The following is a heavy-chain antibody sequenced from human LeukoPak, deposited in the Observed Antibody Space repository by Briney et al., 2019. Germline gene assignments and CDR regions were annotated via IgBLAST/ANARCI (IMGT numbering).Heavy chain of an antibody. J-gene: IGHJ2*01. CDR3: AKETEWYFDL. Sequence: PGGSLRLSXAASGFTFCSYAMSWVRQTPGKGLEWVSAISGSGGSTYYADSVKGRFTISRDNSKNTLYLQMNSLRAEDTAVYYCAKETEWYFDLWGRGTLSLSPQ. V-gene: IGHV3-23*01. CDR1: GFTFCSYA. CDR2: ISGSGGST.